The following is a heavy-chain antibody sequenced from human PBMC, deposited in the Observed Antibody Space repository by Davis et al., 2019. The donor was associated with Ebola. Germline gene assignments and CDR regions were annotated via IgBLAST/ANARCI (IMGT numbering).Heavy chain of an antibody. V-gene: IGHV1-69*04. Sequence: SVKVSCKASGGTFSSYAISWVRQAPGQGLEWMGRIIPILGIANYAQKFQGRVTITADKSTSTVYMELSSLRSEDTAVYYCARRAGYGRDDAFDIWGQGTMVTVSS. CDR1: GGTFSSYA. J-gene: IGHJ3*02. CDR3: ARRAGYGRDDAFDI. D-gene: IGHD5-18*01. CDR2: IIPILGIA.